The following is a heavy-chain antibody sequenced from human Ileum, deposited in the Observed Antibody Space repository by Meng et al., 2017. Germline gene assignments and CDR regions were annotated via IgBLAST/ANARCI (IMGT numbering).Heavy chain of an antibody. CDR1: VCSIICGGYY. V-gene: IGHV4-31*03. Sequence: QVQLQESGPGLVKPSQTLSHTCTVSVCSIICGGYYCSWIRQHPGKGLEWIGYIYYSGTTYSNPSLKSRVTISVDTSKNQFSLKLSSVTAADTAVYYCAREPPAAAGTGADYWGQGTLVTVSS. J-gene: IGHJ4*02. CDR2: IYYSGTT. D-gene: IGHD6-13*01. CDR3: AREPPAAAGTGADY.